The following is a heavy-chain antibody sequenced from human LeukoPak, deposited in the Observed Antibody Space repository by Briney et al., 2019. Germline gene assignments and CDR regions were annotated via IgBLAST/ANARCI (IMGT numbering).Heavy chain of an antibody. V-gene: IGHV1-2*02. CDR1: GYTFTGYY. CDR2: NNPNSGGT. D-gene: IGHD1-7*01. J-gene: IGHJ6*02. CDR3: ARGGITGTSYYYGMDV. Sequence: ASVKVSCKASGYTFTGYYMHWVRQAPGQGLEWMGWNNPNSGGTNYAQKFQGRVTMTRDTSISTAYMELSRLRSDDTAVYYCARGGITGTSYYYGMDVWGQGTTVTVSS.